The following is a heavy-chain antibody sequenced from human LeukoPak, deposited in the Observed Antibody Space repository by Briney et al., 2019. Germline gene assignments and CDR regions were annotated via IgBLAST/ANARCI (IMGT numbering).Heavy chain of an antibody. CDR3: ARSSEGRYYYDSSGYSYYYYYMDV. V-gene: IGHV4-59*01. Sequence: SETLSLTCTVSGGSINGYYWSWIRQSPGKGLESLGYIYYTGSTNYNPSLKSRVTMSVDTSRNQFFLRLSSVTAADTAVYYCARSSEGRYYYDSSGYSYYYYYMDVWGKGTTVTISS. J-gene: IGHJ6*03. D-gene: IGHD3-22*01. CDR1: GGSINGYY. CDR2: IYYTGST.